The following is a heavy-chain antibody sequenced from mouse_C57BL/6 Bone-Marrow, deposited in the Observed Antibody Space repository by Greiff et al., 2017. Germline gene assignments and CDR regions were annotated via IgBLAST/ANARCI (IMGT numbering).Heavy chain of an antibody. V-gene: IGHV1-50*01. CDR3: ARMEAYYYGSSPAWFAY. CDR1: GYTFTSYW. CDR2: IDPSDSYT. Sequence: QVQLQQPGAELVKPGASVKLSCKASGYTFTSYWMQWVKQRPGQGLEWIGEIDPSDSYTNYNQKFKGKATLTVDTSSSTAYMQLSSLKSEDSAVYYCARMEAYYYGSSPAWFAYWGQGTLVTVSA. D-gene: IGHD1-1*01. J-gene: IGHJ3*01.